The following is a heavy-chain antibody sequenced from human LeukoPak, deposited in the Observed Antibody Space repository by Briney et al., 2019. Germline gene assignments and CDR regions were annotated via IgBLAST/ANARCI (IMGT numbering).Heavy chain of an antibody. CDR1: GYTFTAYY. D-gene: IGHD3-22*01. J-gene: IGHJ4*02. CDR2: INPNSGGT. Sequence: ASVKVSCKASGYTFTAYYIHWVRQAPGQGLEWMGWINPNSGGTNYAQKFQGRVTMTRDTSISTAYMELSRLRSDDTAVYFCARRCDTSSYYTYYFDYWGQGALVTVSS. V-gene: IGHV1-2*02. CDR3: ARRCDTSSYYTYYFDY.